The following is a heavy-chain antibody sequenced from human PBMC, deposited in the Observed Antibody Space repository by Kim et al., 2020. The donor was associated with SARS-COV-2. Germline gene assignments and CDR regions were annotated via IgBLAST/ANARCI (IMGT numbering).Heavy chain of an antibody. CDR1: GGSFSGYY. CDR2: INHSGST. D-gene: IGHD2-8*02. V-gene: IGHV4-34*01. Sequence: SETLSLTCAVYGGSFSGYYWSWIRQPPGKGLEWIGEINHSGSTNYNPSLKSRVTISVDTSKNQFSLKLSSVTAADTAVYYCARAGYGWTAFDIWGQGTMVTVSS. J-gene: IGHJ3*02. CDR3: ARAGYGWTAFDI.